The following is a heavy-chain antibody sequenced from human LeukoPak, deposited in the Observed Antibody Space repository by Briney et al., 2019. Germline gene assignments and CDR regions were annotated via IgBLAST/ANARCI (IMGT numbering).Heavy chain of an antibody. CDR1: GFTLSSYA. CDR2: VDGGGGGT. V-gene: IGHV3-23*01. CDR3: AKDGAGVPAATNYFDY. D-gene: IGHD2-2*01. Sequence: GGSLRLSCAASGFTLSSYAMTWVRQAPGRGLEWVSSVDGGGGGTYYADSVKGRFTISRDNSKDTLYLQMNGLRAEDTAVYFCAKDGAGVPAATNYFDYWGQGTLVTVSS. J-gene: IGHJ4*02.